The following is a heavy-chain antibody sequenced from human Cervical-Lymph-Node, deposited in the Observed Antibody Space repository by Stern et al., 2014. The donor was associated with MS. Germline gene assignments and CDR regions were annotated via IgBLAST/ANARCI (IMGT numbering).Heavy chain of an antibody. CDR2: ISSRSTSI. CDR3: ASGRPAAYKY. V-gene: IGHV3-48*02. Sequence: EVQLVESGGGFVQPGGSLRLSCAASGFTFSAYNMNWVRQAPGKGLEWVSDISSRSTSIYYADSVRGRFTISRDNAKNSLYLHMNSLRDEDTAVYYCASGRPAAYKYWGQGTLVTVSS. J-gene: IGHJ4*02. CDR1: GFTFSAYN. D-gene: IGHD1-1*01.